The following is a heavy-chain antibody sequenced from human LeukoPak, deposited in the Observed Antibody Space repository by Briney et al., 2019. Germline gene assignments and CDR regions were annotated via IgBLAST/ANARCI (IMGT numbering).Heavy chain of an antibody. Sequence: GGSLRLSCAASGFTFSSYAMSWVRQAPGKGLEWVSAISGSGGSTYYADSVKGRSTISRDNSKNTLYLQMSSLRAEDTAVYYCASDYPRYFFYMDVWGKGTTVTVSS. CDR3: ASDYPRYFFYMDV. J-gene: IGHJ6*03. D-gene: IGHD2-21*01. V-gene: IGHV3-23*01. CDR2: ISGSGGST. CDR1: GFTFSSYA.